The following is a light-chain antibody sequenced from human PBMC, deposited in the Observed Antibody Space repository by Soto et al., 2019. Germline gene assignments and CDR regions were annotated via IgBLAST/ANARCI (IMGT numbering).Light chain of an antibody. CDR3: LLSYSGFRGV. Sequence: QAVVTQGPSLTVSPGGTVTLTCGSSTGAVTSGHYPYWFQQKPGQAPRTLIYDTSNKHSWTPARFSGSLLGGKAALTLSGAQPEDEAEYYCLLSYSGFRGVFGTGTKLTVL. V-gene: IGLV7-46*01. CDR1: TGAVTSGHY. J-gene: IGLJ1*01. CDR2: DTS.